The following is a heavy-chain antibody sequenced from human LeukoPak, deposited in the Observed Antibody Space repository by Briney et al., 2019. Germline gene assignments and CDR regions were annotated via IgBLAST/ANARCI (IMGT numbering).Heavy chain of an antibody. CDR3: ASSGSGSYYPFGY. D-gene: IGHD3-10*01. CDR1: GGSFSGYY. CDR2: INHSGST. Sequence: SETLSLTCAVYGGSFSGYYWSWIRQPPGKGLEWIGEINHSGSTNYNPSLKSRVTISVDTSKNQFSLKLSSVTAADTAVYYCASSGSGSYYPFGYWGQGTLVTVSS. J-gene: IGHJ4*02. V-gene: IGHV4-34*01.